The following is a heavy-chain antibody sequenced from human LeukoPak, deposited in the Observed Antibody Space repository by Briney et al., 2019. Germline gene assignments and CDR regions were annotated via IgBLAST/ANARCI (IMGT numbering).Heavy chain of an antibody. CDR3: ARGRTTFDY. CDR2: ISAGGGST. CDR1: GFTLSTYA. D-gene: IGHD1-7*01. V-gene: IGHV3-23*01. Sequence: PGGSLRLSCAASGFTLSTYAMNWVRQAPGKGLEWVSGISAGGGSTYYADSVKGRFTISRDNSKNTLYLQMNSLRAEDTAVYYCARGRTTFDYWGQGTLVTVSS. J-gene: IGHJ4*02.